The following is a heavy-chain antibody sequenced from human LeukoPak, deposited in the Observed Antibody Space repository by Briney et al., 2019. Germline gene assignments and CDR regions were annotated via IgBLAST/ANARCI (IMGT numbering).Heavy chain of an antibody. CDR3: ARADWDTAMIDY. CDR1: GFTFSSYS. D-gene: IGHD5-18*01. J-gene: IGHJ4*02. V-gene: IGHV3-21*01. CDR2: ISRSSSYI. Sequence: KSGESLRLSCAASGFTFSSYSMTWVRQAPGKGLEWVSSISRSSSYIYYADSVKGRFTISRDNANNSLYLQMNSLRAEDTAVYYCARADWDTAMIDYWGQGTLVTVSS.